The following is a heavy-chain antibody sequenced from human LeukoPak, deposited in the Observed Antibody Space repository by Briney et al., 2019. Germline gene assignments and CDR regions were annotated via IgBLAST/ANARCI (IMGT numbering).Heavy chain of an antibody. V-gene: IGHV3-30*03. J-gene: IGHJ4*02. CDR2: ISYDGSNK. D-gene: IGHD6-13*01. CDR1: GFTFSSYG. Sequence: GGSLRLSCAASGFTFSSYGMHWVRQAPGKGLEWVAVISYDGSNKYYADSVKGRFTISRDNSKNALYLQMNSLRAEDTAVYYCARGHLTWVAAVYYWGQGTLVTVSS. CDR3: ARGHLTWVAAVYY.